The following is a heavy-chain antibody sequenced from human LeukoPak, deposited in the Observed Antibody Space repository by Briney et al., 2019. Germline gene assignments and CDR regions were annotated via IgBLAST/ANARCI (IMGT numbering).Heavy chain of an antibody. D-gene: IGHD6-13*01. V-gene: IGHV3-9*01. CDR2: ISWNSGSI. J-gene: IGHJ6*02. Sequence: GGSLRLSCAASGFTFDDYAMHWVRQAPGKGLEWVSGISWNSGSIGYADSVKGRFTISRDNAKNSLYLQMNSLRAEDTAVYYCARDAIAAAGYGMDVWGQGTTVTVSS. CDR3: ARDAIAAAGYGMDV. CDR1: GFTFDDYA.